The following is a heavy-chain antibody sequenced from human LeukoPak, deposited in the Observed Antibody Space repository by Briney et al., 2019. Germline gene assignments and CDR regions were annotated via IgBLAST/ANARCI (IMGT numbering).Heavy chain of an antibody. D-gene: IGHD3-10*01. V-gene: IGHV3-23*01. CDR2: ISGSGDST. J-gene: IGHJ4*02. CDR1: GFTFSSYA. CDR3: AKDKNYYGRRPFDY. Sequence: GGSLRLSCAASGFTFSSYAMSWVRQAPGKGLEWVSGISGSGDSTDYAGSVKGRLTISRDTSKNTVHLRMNSLRAEDTAVYYCAKDKNYYGRRPFDYWGQGTLVTVSS.